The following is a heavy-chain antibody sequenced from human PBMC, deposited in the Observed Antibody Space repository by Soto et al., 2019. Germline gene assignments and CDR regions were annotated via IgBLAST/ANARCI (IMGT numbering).Heavy chain of an antibody. V-gene: IGHV3-64*01. CDR3: ARGSNGYHFDY. Sequence: EVQLVESGGGLVQPGGSLRLSCAASGFTFSSYAMHWVRQAPGKGLEYVSAISSNGGSTDYANSVKGRFTISRDNSKNTLYIQMGSLRAEDMAVYYCARGSNGYHFDYWGQGTLVTVSS. CDR2: ISSNGGST. J-gene: IGHJ4*02. D-gene: IGHD5-12*01. CDR1: GFTFSSYA.